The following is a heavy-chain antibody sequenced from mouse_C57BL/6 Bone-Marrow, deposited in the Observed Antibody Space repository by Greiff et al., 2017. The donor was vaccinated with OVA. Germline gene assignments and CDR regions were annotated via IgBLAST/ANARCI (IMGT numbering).Heavy chain of an antibody. J-gene: IGHJ2*01. CDR1: GYTFTSYW. CDR2: IYPGSVST. CDR3: ARSRVTTACDY. V-gene: IGHV1-55*01. D-gene: IGHD1-2*01. Sequence: QVQLKQPGAELVKPGASVKMSCKASGYTFTSYWITWVKQRPGQGLEWIGDIYPGSVSTNYNEKFKSKATLTVDTSSSTAYMQLSSLTSEDSAVYYCARSRVTTACDYWGQGTTLTVSS.